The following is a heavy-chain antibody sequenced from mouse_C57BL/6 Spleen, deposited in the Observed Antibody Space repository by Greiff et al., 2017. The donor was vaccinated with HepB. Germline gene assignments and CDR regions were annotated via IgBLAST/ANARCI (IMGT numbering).Heavy chain of an antibody. Sequence: EVMLVESGGGLVKPGGSLKLSCAASGFTFSDYGMHWVHQAPEKGLEWVAYISTGSSTIYYADTVKGRFTITRDNAKNTLFLQMASLRSEDTAMYYCARAGLYSRSLSWYFDVWGTGTTFTVSS. D-gene: IGHD2-5*01. CDR3: ARAGLYSRSLSWYFDV. V-gene: IGHV5-17*01. J-gene: IGHJ1*03. CDR1: GFTFSDYG. CDR2: ISTGSSTI.